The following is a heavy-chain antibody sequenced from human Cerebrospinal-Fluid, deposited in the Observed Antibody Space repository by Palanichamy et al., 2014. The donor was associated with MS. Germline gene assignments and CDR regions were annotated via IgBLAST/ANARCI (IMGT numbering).Heavy chain of an antibody. Sequence: QLQLQESGSGLVKPSQTLSLTCSVSGDSISSGGYSWNWIRQPPGKGLEWIGFVYQTGATFYSPSLKSRLSISVDRSKNQSSLNLKSVTAADTAVYYCARGGFTLFGVIIPYFERWGQGTPVTVSS. J-gene: IGHJ1*01. D-gene: IGHD3-3*01. V-gene: IGHV4-30-2*01. CDR1: GDSISSGGYS. CDR3: ARGGFTLFGVIIPYFER. CDR2: VYQTGAT.